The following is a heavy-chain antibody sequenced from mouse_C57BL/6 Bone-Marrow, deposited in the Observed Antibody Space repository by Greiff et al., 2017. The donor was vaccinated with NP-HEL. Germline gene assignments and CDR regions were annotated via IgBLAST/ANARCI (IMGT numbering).Heavy chain of an antibody. V-gene: IGHV7-3*01. CDR1: GFTFTDYY. J-gene: IGHJ2*01. CDR2: IRNKANGYTT. D-gene: IGHD2-1*01. CDR3: ARLSTPYFDY. Sequence: EVKLVESGGGLVQPGGSLSLSCAASGFTFTDYYMSWVRQPPGKALEWLGFIRNKANGYTTEYSASVKGRFTISRDNSQSILYLQMNALRAEDSATYYCARLSTPYFDYWGQGTTLTVSS.